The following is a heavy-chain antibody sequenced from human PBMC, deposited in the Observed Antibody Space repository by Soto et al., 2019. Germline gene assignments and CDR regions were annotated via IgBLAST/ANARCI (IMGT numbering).Heavy chain of an antibody. Sequence: PGGSLRLSCAASGFTFSSYSMNWVRQAPGKGLEWVSYISSSSTIYYADSVKGRFTISRDNAKNSLYLQMNSLRAEDTAVYYCARGQYCSSTSCYHPRSSSVWFDPWGQGTLVTVSS. D-gene: IGHD2-2*01. CDR3: ARGQYCSSTSCYHPRSSSVWFDP. V-gene: IGHV3-48*01. CDR2: ISSSSTI. CDR1: GFTFSSYS. J-gene: IGHJ5*02.